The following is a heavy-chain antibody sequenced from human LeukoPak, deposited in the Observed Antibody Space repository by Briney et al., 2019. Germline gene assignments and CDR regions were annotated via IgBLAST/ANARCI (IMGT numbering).Heavy chain of an antibody. J-gene: IGHJ3*02. CDR2: ISGSGGST. CDR3: ALYDSSGYYSPDAFDI. D-gene: IGHD3-22*01. Sequence: GGSLRLSCAASGFTFSSFGMRWVRQAPGKGLEWVSAISGSGGSTYYADSVKGRFTISRDNSKNTLYLQMNSLRAEDTAVYYCALYDSSGYYSPDAFDIWGQGTMVTVS. V-gene: IGHV3-23*01. CDR1: GFTFSSFG.